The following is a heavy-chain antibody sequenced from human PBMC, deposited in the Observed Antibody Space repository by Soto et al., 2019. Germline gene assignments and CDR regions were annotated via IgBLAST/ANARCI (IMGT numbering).Heavy chain of an antibody. D-gene: IGHD5-12*01. V-gene: IGHV1-18*01. CDR2: ISTYNDNT. J-gene: IGHJ6*02. CDR1: GYTFHSFG. CDR3: ARLRNRGYHTHFYLGMDV. Sequence: QAHLEQSGIEVKKPGASVKVTCKASGYTFHSFGISWVRQAPGQGLEWMGRISTYNDNTNYAQKIRGRVAMATDMSTSTASMELRSLTPDDTAVYYCARLRNRGYHTHFYLGMDVWGQGTAISVSS.